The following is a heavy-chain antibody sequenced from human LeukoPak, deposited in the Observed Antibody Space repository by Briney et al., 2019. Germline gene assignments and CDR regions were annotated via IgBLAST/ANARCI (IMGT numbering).Heavy chain of an antibody. CDR1: GGSISNSDYY. V-gene: IGHV4-39*07. D-gene: IGHD1-26*01. CDR3: ARDNANEGATDY. Sequence: PSETLSLICAVSGGSISNSDYYWGWIRQPPGKGLEWIGNIFYRGSTYYNPSLKSRVTISVDTSKNQFSLKLSSVTAADTAVYYCARDNANEGATDYWGQGTLVTVSS. J-gene: IGHJ4*02. CDR2: IFYRGST.